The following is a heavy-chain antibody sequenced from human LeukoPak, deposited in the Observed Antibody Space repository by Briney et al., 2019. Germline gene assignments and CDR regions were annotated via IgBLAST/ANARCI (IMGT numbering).Heavy chain of an antibody. CDR3: ARDSEIAGFDP. Sequence: ASVTVSCKASGYTFTSYGISWVRQAPGQGLEWMGWISAYNGNTNYAQKLQGRVTMTTDTSTSTAYMELRSLRSDDTTVYYCARDSEIAGFDPWGQGTLVTVSS. J-gene: IGHJ5*02. CDR1: GYTFTSYG. D-gene: IGHD5-24*01. CDR2: ISAYNGNT. V-gene: IGHV1-18*01.